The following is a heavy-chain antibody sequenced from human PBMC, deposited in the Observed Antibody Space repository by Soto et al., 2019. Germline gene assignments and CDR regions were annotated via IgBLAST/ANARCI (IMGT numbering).Heavy chain of an antibody. Sequence: GGSLRLSCAASGFTFSDCYMSWIRQAPGKGLEWVSYISSSEASIYYADSVRGRFTISRDNTKNSLYLQMNSLRAEDTAVYYCARGRPGTAAPYFDSWGQGXLVTVSS. V-gene: IGHV3-11*01. J-gene: IGHJ4*02. CDR2: ISSSEASI. CDR1: GFTFSDCY. CDR3: ARGRPGTAAPYFDS. D-gene: IGHD2-21*02.